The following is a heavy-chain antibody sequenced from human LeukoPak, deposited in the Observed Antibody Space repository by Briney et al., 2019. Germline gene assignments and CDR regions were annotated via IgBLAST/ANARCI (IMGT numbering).Heavy chain of an antibody. J-gene: IGHJ6*02. D-gene: IGHD3-3*01. V-gene: IGHV5-51*01. CDR2: IYPGDSDT. CDR1: GYCFTSYW. CDR3: TRLGGFFGDYYYYGMDV. Sequence: GESLKISCKGSGYCFTSYWLGWVRQMPGKGLEWMGIIYPGDSDTRYSPSFQGQVTISADKSISTAYLQWSSLKASDTAMYYCTRLGGFFGDYYYYGMDVWGQGTTVTVSS.